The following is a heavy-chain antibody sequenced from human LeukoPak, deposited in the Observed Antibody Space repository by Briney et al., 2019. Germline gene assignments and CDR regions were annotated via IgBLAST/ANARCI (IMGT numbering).Heavy chain of an antibody. CDR2: MFTSGRT. CDR1: GGSITIYS. Sequence: SETLSLTCAVSGGSITIYSWSWIRQPAGKGLEWIGRMFTSGRTDFNPPLKSRVTMSVDSSQNRFSLKLRSVSAADTAVYFCARGLVGDTAMLSEWGQGALVTVSS. V-gene: IGHV4-4*07. CDR3: ARGLVGDTAMLSE. J-gene: IGHJ4*02. D-gene: IGHD5-18*01.